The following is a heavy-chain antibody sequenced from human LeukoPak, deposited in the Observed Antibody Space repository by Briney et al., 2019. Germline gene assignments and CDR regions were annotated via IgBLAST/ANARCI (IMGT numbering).Heavy chain of an antibody. V-gene: IGHV4-39*01. CDR3: ARGTRTFDP. CDR2: IYYSGST. Sequence: SETLSLTCTVSGGSISSSSYYWGWIRQPPGKGLEWIGSIYYSGSTYYNPSLKSRVTISVDTSKNQFSLRLSSVTAADTAVYYCARGTRTFDPWGQGTLVTVSS. J-gene: IGHJ5*02. CDR1: GGSISSSSYY.